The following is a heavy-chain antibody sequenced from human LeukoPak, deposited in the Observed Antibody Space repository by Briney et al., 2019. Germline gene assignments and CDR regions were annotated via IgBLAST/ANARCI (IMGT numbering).Heavy chain of an antibody. CDR2: IIPIFGTA. D-gene: IGHD2-2*01. V-gene: IGHV1-69*13. CDR1: GYTFTGYY. CDR3: ARGDCSSTSCYSFRKYYYYGMDV. J-gene: IGHJ6*02. Sequence: SVKVSCKASGYTFTGYYMHWVRQAPGQGLEWMGGIIPIFGTANYAQKFQGRVTITADESTSTAYMELSSLRSEDTAVYYCARGDCSSTSCYSFRKYYYYGMDVWGQGTTVTVSS.